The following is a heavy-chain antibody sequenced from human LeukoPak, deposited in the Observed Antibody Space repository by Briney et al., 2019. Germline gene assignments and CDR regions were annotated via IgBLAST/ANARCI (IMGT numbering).Heavy chain of an antibody. D-gene: IGHD3-10*01. V-gene: IGHV3-21*04. Sequence: GGSLRLSCAASGFTFSSYSMNWVRQAPGKGLEWVSSISSSSSYIYYADSVKGRFTISRDNAKNSLYLQMNSLRAEDTAVYYCAKEMVRGVTFDYWGQGTLVTVSS. J-gene: IGHJ4*02. CDR3: AKEMVRGVTFDY. CDR2: ISSSSSYI. CDR1: GFTFSSYS.